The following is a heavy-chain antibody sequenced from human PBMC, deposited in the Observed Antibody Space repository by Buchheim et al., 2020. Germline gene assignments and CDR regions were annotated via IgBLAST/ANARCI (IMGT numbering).Heavy chain of an antibody. CDR3: AGKYYDFWSGDSDYGMDV. V-gene: IGHV5-51*03. CDR2: IYPGDFDT. Sequence: EVQLVQSGAEVKKPGESLKISCKGSGYSFTSYWIGWVRQMPGKGLEWMGIIYPGDFDTRYSPSFQGQVTISADKSISTAYPQWSSLKASDTAMYYCAGKYYDFWSGDSDYGMDVWGQGTT. J-gene: IGHJ6*02. D-gene: IGHD3-3*01. CDR1: GYSFTSYW.